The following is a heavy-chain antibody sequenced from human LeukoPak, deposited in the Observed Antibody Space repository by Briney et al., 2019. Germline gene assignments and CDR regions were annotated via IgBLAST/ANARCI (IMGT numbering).Heavy chain of an antibody. D-gene: IGHD1-26*01. J-gene: IGHJ4*02. CDR3: ARAVGGSYTPPFDY. V-gene: IGHV3-30*03. CDR1: GFTFSSYG. CDR2: ISYDGSNK. Sequence: PGGSLRLSCAASGFTFSSYGMHWVRQAPGKGLEWVAVISYDGSNKYYADSVKGRFTISRDNSKNTLYLQMNSLRAEDTAVYYCARAVGGSYTPPFDYWGQGTLVTVSS.